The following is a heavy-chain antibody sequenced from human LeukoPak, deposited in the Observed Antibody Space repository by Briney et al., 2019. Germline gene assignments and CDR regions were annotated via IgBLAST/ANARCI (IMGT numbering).Heavy chain of an antibody. Sequence: PSETLSLTCTVSGGSISSYYWSWIRQPPGKGLEWIGYIYYSGSTNYNPSLKSRVTISVDKSKNQFSLKLSSVTAADTAVYYCAREGGLWFGEYRVRLHAYNWFDPWGQGTLVTVSS. CDR2: IYYSGST. D-gene: IGHD3-10*01. CDR3: AREGGLWFGEYRVRLHAYNWFDP. CDR1: GGSISSYY. V-gene: IGHV4-59*12. J-gene: IGHJ5*02.